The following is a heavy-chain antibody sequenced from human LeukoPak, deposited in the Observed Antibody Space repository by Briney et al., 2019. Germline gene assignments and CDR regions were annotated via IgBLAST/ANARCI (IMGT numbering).Heavy chain of an antibody. V-gene: IGHV1-3*01. D-gene: IGHD1-26*01. J-gene: IGHJ4*02. Sequence: ASVKVSCKASGHTFTSCAIHWVRQAPGQRLEWMGWISAGNGNTKYSQNFQGRVTFISNTSATTAFMELSSLRSEDAAVYYCARDSGSGNNDYWGQGTLVTVSS. CDR3: ARDSGSGNNDY. CDR2: ISAGNGNT. CDR1: GHTFTSCA.